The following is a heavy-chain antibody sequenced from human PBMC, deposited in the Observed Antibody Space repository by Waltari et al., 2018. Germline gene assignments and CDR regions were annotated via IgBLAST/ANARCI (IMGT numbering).Heavy chain of an antibody. CDR2: LNHSGST. V-gene: IGHV4-34*01. J-gene: IGHJ6*03. CDR1: GGSFSGYY. Sequence: QVQLQQWGAGLLKPSETLSLTCAVYGGSFSGYYWRWIRQPPGKGLEWIGELNHSGSTNDNPSLKSRVTISVDTSKNQFSLKLSSVTAADTAVYYCANRAARPPYYYYYMDVWGKGTTVTVSS. CDR3: ANRAARPPYYYYYMDV. D-gene: IGHD6-6*01.